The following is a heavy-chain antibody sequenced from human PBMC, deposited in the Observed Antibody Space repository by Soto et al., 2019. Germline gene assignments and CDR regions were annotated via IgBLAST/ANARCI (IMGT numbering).Heavy chain of an antibody. CDR1: GGSFSGYY. J-gene: IGHJ5*02. D-gene: IGHD4-17*01. CDR3: ARHTVPLRSLYWFAP. V-gene: IGHV4-34*01. CDR2: INHSGSP. Sequence: QVQLQQWGAGLLKPSETLSLTCAVYGGSFSGYYWSWIRQPPGKGLEWIGEINHSGSPNYNPSLKLRVTISVDTSKDQFSRKPSSVTAADAAVYYCARHTVPLRSLYWFAPWGQGTLVTVSS.